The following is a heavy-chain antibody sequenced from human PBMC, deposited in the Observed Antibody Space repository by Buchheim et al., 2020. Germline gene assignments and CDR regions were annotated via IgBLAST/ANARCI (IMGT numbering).Heavy chain of an antibody. Sequence: QVQLVESGGGVVQPGRSLRLSCAASGFTFSDYGMHWVRQAPGKGLEWVAFIRLDGSYKFYAASVKGRFTISRDNFKNALSLKMNSLRAEDTAVYYCAKTGYGDYYFDHWGQGIL. V-gene: IGHV3-30*02. CDR2: IRLDGSYK. CDR3: AKTGYGDYYFDH. D-gene: IGHD4-17*01. J-gene: IGHJ4*02. CDR1: GFTFSDYG.